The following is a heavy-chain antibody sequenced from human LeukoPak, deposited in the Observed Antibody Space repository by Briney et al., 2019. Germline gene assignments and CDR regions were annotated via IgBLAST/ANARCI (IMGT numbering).Heavy chain of an antibody. Sequence: GGSLRLSCAVFGFTFTSYGMHWVRQAPGKGLEWVAFIRFDGSNKYYADSVKGRFTISRDNSKNTLYLQMNSLRAEDTAVYYCAKDRAPLCSSTTCYFFDYWGQGTLVTASS. CDR2: IRFDGSNK. CDR3: AKDRAPLCSSTTCYFFDY. J-gene: IGHJ4*02. D-gene: IGHD2-2*01. CDR1: GFTFTSYG. V-gene: IGHV3-30*02.